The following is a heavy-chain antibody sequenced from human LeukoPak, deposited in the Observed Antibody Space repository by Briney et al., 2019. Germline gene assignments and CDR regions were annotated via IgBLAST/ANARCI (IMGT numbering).Heavy chain of an antibody. Sequence: PGGSLRLSCAASGFTFSSYWMHWVRQAPGKGLVWVSRINSDGSSTSYADSVKGRFTISRDNAKNTLYLQMNSLRAEDTAVYYCARVPVGVGSGSYWENWFDPWGQGTLVTVSS. V-gene: IGHV3-74*01. CDR3: ARVPVGVGSGSYWENWFDP. J-gene: IGHJ5*02. D-gene: IGHD3-10*01. CDR1: GFTFSSYW. CDR2: INSDGSST.